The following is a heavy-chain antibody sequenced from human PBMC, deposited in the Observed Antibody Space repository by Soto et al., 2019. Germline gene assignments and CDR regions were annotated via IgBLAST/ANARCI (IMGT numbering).Heavy chain of an antibody. CDR1: GDSVSSNSAA. V-gene: IGHV6-1*01. CDR3: ARDGYSGYVDRDYYYYYYMDV. Sequence: PSQTLSLTCAISGDSVSSNSAAWNWIRQSPSRGLEWLGRTYYRSKWYNDYAVSVKSRITINPDTSKNQFSLQLNSVTPEDTAVYYCARDGYSGYVDRDYYYYYYMDVWGKGTTVTVSS. J-gene: IGHJ6*03. D-gene: IGHD5-12*01. CDR2: TYYRSKWYN.